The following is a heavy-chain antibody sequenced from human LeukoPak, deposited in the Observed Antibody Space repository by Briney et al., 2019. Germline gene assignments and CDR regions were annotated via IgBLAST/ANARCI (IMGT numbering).Heavy chain of an antibody. CDR1: GGSVRSSTW. CDR2: IYYNGTA. J-gene: IGHJ3*01. CDR3: ARTFFYGAGTFHHAFDV. V-gene: IGHV4-4*02. Sequence: PSETLSLTCTVSGGSVRSSTWWTWVRQSPGEGLEWIGDIYYNGTANYNPSLTSRVTMSVDKSKDQFSLSLRSLTAADTALYLCARTFFYGAGTFHHAFDVWGQGTVVTVSS. D-gene: IGHD3-10*01.